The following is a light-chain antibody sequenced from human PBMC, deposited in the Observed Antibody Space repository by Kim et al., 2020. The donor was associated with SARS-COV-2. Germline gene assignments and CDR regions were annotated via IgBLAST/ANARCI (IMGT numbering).Light chain of an antibody. CDR1: SLRSYY. Sequence: SSELTQDPAVSVALGQTVRITCQGDSLRSYYATWYQQKPGQAPILVIYGKNNRPSGIPDRFSGSSSGNTASLTITGTQAGDEADYNCNSRDTNDNVVFGGGTQLTVL. CDR3: NSRDTNDNVV. CDR2: GKN. J-gene: IGLJ2*01. V-gene: IGLV3-19*01.